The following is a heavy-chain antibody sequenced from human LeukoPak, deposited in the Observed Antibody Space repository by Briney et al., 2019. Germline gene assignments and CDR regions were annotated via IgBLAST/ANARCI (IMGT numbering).Heavy chain of an antibody. D-gene: IGHD7-27*01. J-gene: IGHJ4*02. CDR3: ARDGELDY. V-gene: IGHV3-30-3*01. CDR1: GXXFSSYA. Sequence: SLRLSXXXSGXXFSSYAMHWVRQAPGKGLEWVAVISYDGSNKYYADSVKGRFTISRDNSKNTLYLQMNSLRAEDTAVYYCARDGELDYWGQGTLVTVSS. CDR2: ISYDGSNK.